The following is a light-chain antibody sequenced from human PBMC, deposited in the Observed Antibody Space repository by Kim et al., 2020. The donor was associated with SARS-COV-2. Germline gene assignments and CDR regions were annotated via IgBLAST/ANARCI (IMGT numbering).Light chain of an antibody. Sequence: QPASIACRSSPSLGYTNGDTFLNWFHQRPGQSPRRLIYRVSDRDSGVPDRFSGSGSGTDFTLRISRVEAEDVGIYYCMQATHWPYTFGQGTKLEI. V-gene: IGKV2-30*01. J-gene: IGKJ2*01. CDR2: RVS. CDR1: PSLGYTNGDTF. CDR3: MQATHWPYT.